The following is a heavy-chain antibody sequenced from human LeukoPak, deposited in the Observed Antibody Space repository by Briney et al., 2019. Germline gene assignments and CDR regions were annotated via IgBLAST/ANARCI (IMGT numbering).Heavy chain of an antibody. CDR1: GYTFTSYG. J-gene: IGHJ6*03. CDR2: ISAYNGNT. D-gene: IGHD3-22*01. CDR3: ARCPSDYYDSSGYYLYYYYYYMDV. Sequence: VASVKVSCKASGYTFTSYGISWVRQAPGQGPEWMGWISAYNGNTNYAQKLQGRVTMTTDTSTSTAYMELRSLRSDDTAVYYCARCPSDYYDSSGYYLYYYYYYMDVWGKGTTVTISS. V-gene: IGHV1-18*01.